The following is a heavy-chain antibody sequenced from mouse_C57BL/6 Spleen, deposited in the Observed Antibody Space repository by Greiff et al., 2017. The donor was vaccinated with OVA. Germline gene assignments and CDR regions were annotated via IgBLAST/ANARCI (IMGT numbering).Heavy chain of an antibody. Sequence: QVQLQQSGPGLVQPSQSLSITCTVSGFTFTSYGVHWVRQSPGKGLEWLGVICRGGSTDYNAAFMSRLSITKDNSKSQVFFKMNSLQADDTAIYYCAKKDLQDAMDYWGQGTSVTVSS. CDR2: ICRGGST. J-gene: IGHJ4*01. CDR3: AKKDLQDAMDY. V-gene: IGHV2-5*01. D-gene: IGHD2-1*01. CDR1: GFTFTSYG.